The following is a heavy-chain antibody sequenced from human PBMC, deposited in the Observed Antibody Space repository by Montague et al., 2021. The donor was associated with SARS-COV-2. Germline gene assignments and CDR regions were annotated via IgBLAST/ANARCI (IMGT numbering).Heavy chain of an antibody. Sequence: SETLSLTCIVSGGSISTNYYYCWIRQPPRKVLECVYVIYYSGSTYYNPSLKSRTTISADTSKNQFSLKLSSATAADTAVYYCARLDRNITIFGVFRGYFDLWGRGTTVTVSS. J-gene: IGHJ2*01. D-gene: IGHD3-3*01. V-gene: IGHV4-39*01. CDR1: GGSISTNYY. CDR2: IYYSGST. CDR3: ARLDRNITIFGVFRGYFDL.